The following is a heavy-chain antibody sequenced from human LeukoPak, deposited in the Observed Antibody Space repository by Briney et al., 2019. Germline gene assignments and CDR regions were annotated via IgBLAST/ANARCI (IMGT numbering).Heavy chain of an antibody. D-gene: IGHD1-26*01. V-gene: IGHV4-59*08. CDR2: IYYSGST. CDR3: ATAMSGSLRLDY. Sequence: SETLSLTCTVSGGSITYYYWSWIRQTPGKGLEWIGYIYYSGSTNYNPSLKSRDTISVDTSKNQFSLKLSSVTAADTAVYYCATAMSGSLRLDYWGQGTLVTVSS. J-gene: IGHJ4*02. CDR1: GGSITYYY.